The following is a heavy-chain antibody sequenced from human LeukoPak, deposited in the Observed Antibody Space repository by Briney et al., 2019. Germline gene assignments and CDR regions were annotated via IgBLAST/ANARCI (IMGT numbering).Heavy chain of an antibody. CDR2: IYPGDSDT. D-gene: IGHD6-19*01. CDR1: GYSFTSYW. V-gene: IGHV5-51*01. J-gene: IGHJ5*02. CDR3: ARHSRGSYPGLRVAGPNWFDP. Sequence: GESLKISCKGSGYSFTSYWIGWVRQMPGKGLEWMGIIYPGDSDTRYSPSFQGQVTISADKSISTAYLQWSSLKASDTAMYYCARHSRGSYPGLRVAGPNWFDPWGQGTLVTVSS.